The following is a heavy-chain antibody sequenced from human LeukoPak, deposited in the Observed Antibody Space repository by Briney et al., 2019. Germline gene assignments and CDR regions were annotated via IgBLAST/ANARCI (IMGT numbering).Heavy chain of an antibody. V-gene: IGHV3-23*01. Sequence: GGSLRLSCAASGFTFSNFAMSWVRQAPGKGLEWVSTISTGGGSTYYADSVKGRFTISRDNSENTLYLQMSSLRPEDTAVYFCAKGDGYNTYYFDSWGQGTLVTVSS. CDR2: ISTGGGST. CDR1: GFTFSNFA. D-gene: IGHD5-24*01. J-gene: IGHJ4*02. CDR3: AKGDGYNTYYFDS.